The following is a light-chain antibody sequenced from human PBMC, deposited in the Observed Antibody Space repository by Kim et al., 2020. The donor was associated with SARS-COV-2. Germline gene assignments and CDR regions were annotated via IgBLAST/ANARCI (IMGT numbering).Light chain of an antibody. CDR1: QSVSSSY. V-gene: IGKV3-20*01. J-gene: IGKJ1*01. CDR2: DAS. Sequence: SPGESATLSCRASQSVSSSYSAWYQHKPGQPPRLLIYDASIRATGIPDRFSGSESGTDFTLTISRVEPEDFAVYYCQQYGSSRWTFGQGTKVDIK. CDR3: QQYGSSRWT.